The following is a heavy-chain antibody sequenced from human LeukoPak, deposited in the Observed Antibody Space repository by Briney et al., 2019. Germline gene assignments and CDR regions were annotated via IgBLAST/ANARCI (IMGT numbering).Heavy chain of an antibody. V-gene: IGHV1-2*06. Sequence: ASVKVSCKASGYTFTGYYMHWVRQAPGQGLEWMGRINPNSGGTNYAQKFQGRVTMTRDTSIRTAYMELSRLRSDDTAVYYCARGSGSYQDLDAFDIWGQGTMVTVSS. CDR1: GYTFTGYY. D-gene: IGHD1-26*01. CDR2: INPNSGGT. CDR3: ARGSGSYQDLDAFDI. J-gene: IGHJ3*02.